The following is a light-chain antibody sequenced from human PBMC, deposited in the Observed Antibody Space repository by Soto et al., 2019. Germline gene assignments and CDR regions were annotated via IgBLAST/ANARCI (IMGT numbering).Light chain of an antibody. V-gene: IGKV1-39*01. CDR3: QQSFSTPYT. CDR1: QSISNY. J-gene: IGKJ2*01. Sequence: DIQMAQSPSSLSASVGDGVTITCRASQSISNYLNWYQQKPGRAPKLLIFAASSLLSGVPSRFSGSDSGTEFTLTISSLQREDFATYYCQQSFSTPYTFGQGTKVEIK. CDR2: AAS.